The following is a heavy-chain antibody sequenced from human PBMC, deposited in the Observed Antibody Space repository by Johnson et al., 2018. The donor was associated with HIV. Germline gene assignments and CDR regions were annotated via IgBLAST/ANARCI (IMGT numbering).Heavy chain of an antibody. CDR1: GFSFRSYW. CDR2: IKQDGSEK. CDR3: ARGLADGWFSYDVFDV. D-gene: IGHD6-19*01. J-gene: IGHJ3*01. V-gene: IGHV3-7*05. Sequence: VQLVESGGGLVQPGGSLRLSCVASGFSFRSYWMTWVRQAPGKGLEWVANIKQDGSEKYYVDSVKGRFTISRDNAKNSLFLEMNSLRAEDTAVYYCARGLADGWFSYDVFDVWGQGTLVIVSS.